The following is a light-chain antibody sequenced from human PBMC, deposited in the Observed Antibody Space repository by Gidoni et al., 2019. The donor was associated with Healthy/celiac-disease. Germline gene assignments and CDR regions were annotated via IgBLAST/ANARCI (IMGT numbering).Light chain of an antibody. Sequence: EIVLTQSPGTLSLSPGERATLSCRASQSISSSYLTWYQQKPGQAPRLLIYGASSRATGIPDRFSGSGSGTDFTLTISRLEPEDFAVYYCQQRLTFGGXTKVEI. J-gene: IGKJ4*01. V-gene: IGKV3-20*01. CDR3: QQRLT. CDR2: GAS. CDR1: QSISSSY.